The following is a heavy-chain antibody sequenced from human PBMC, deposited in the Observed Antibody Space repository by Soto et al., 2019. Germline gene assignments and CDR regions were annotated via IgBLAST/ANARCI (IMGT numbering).Heavy chain of an antibody. CDR3: ARVPDR. CDR2: IYHSGST. J-gene: IGHJ5*02. V-gene: IGHV4-30-2*01. CDR1: GGSISRGGYS. D-gene: IGHD2-2*01. Sequence: QLQLQESGSGLVKPSQTLSLTCAVSGGSISRGGYSWSWIRQPPGKGLEWIVYIYHSGSTYYNPALKSRVTMTVDRSKNQFSRNLSSVTAADTAVYYCARVPDRWGQGTLVTVSS.